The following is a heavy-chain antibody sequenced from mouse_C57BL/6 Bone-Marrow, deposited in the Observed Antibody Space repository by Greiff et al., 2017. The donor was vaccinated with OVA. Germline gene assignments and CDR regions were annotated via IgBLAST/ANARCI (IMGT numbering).Heavy chain of an antibody. J-gene: IGHJ4*01. V-gene: IGHV1-69*01. D-gene: IGHD4-1*01. Sequence: QVQLQQPGAELVMPGASVKLSCTASGYTFTSYWMHWVKQRPGQGLEWIGEIDPSDSYTNYNQKFKGKSTLTVDKSSSTAYMQLSSLTSEDSAVYYGARARVTGTKYDYAMDYWGQGTSVTVSS. CDR3: ARARVTGTKYDYAMDY. CDR2: IDPSDSYT. CDR1: GYTFTSYW.